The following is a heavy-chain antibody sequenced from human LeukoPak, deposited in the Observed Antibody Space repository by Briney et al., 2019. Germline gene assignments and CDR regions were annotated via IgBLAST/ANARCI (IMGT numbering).Heavy chain of an antibody. CDR1: GFTFSTYW. V-gene: IGHV3-74*01. CDR3: SYGSGREGYMDV. D-gene: IGHD3-10*01. J-gene: IGHJ6*03. CDR2: INSDGSGT. Sequence: PGGSLRLSCAASGFTFSTYWMHWVRQAPGEGLVWVSLINSDGSGTGYADSVKGRFTVSRDNAKNTLYQQMNSLRAEDTAVYYCSYGSGREGYMDVWGKGTTVTVSS.